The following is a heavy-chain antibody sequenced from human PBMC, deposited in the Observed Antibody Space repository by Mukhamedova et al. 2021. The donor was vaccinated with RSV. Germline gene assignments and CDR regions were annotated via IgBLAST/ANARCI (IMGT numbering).Heavy chain of an antibody. J-gene: IGHJ2*01. Sequence: VKGRFTISRDNSRNTLYLQMSSLRTEDTAVYYCVRAYEGIWYFDLFGRCTLVTVSS. V-gene: IGHV3-64D*06. D-gene: IGHD5-12*01. CDR3: VRAYEGIWYFDL.